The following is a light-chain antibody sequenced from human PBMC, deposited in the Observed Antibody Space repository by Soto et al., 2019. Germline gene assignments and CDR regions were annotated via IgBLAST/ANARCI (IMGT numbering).Light chain of an antibody. CDR2: QAS. CDR3: HQHQSWPRT. Sequence: EIVLTQRRGTLSSFQGHRVTLSCMASQYRNTRLAWYQHRPGQAPRLLIYQASIRAAGIPARFSASGTGTDFTLTISNGLPEDFAVDNCHQHQSWPRTFGQGTKEDIK. J-gene: IGKJ1*01. V-gene: IGKV3D-11*03. CDR1: QYRNTR.